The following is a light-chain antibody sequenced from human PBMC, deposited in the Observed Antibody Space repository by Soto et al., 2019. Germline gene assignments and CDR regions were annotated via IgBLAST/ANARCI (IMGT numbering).Light chain of an antibody. CDR3: SSYTSSNTLGV. CDR2: DVS. CDR1: SSDVGGYNY. Sequence: QSALTQPASVSGSPGQSITISCTGTSSDVGGYNYVSWYQQHPGKAPKLMIYDVSNRPSGVSNRFSGSKSGNTASLTISGLQXEDXADYXCSSYTSSNTLGVFGTGTKLTVL. V-gene: IGLV2-14*01. J-gene: IGLJ1*01.